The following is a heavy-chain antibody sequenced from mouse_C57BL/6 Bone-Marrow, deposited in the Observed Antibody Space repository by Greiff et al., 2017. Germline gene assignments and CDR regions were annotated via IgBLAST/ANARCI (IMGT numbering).Heavy chain of an antibody. Sequence: QVQLQQSGAELVKPGASVKLSCKASGYPFTSYWMHWVKQRPGRGLEWIGRIDTNSGGTKYNEKFKSKATLTVDKPSSTAYMQLSSLTSEDSAVYYCARGTTVPFAYWGQGTLVTVSA. J-gene: IGHJ3*01. D-gene: IGHD1-1*01. CDR2: IDTNSGGT. V-gene: IGHV1-72*01. CDR1: GYPFTSYW. CDR3: ARGTTVPFAY.